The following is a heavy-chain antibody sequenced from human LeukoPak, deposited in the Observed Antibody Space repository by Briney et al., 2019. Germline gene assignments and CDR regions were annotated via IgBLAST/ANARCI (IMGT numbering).Heavy chain of an antibody. CDR3: ARSGLNCSSTSCPFDP. V-gene: IGHV1-69*04. J-gene: IGHJ5*02. CDR2: IIPILGIA. D-gene: IGHD2-2*01. Sequence: GASVKVSCKASGGTFSSYAISWVRQAPGQGLEWMGRIIPILGIANYAQKFQGRVTITADKSTSTAYMELSSLRSEDTAVYYCARSGLNCSSTSCPFDPWGQGTLATVSS. CDR1: GGTFSSYA.